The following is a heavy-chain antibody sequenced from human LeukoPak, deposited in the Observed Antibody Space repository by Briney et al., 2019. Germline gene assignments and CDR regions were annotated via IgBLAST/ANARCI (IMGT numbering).Heavy chain of an antibody. CDR3: AREDYDSPGGFDP. CDR2: ISSSGSTI. D-gene: IGHD3-22*01. Sequence: GGSLRLSCAASGFTFSCYEMNWVRQAPGKGLEWVSYISSSGSTIYYADSVKGRFTISRDNAKNSLYLQMNSLRAEDTAVYYCAREDYDSPGGFDPWGQGTLVTVSS. CDR1: GFTFSCYE. J-gene: IGHJ5*02. V-gene: IGHV3-48*03.